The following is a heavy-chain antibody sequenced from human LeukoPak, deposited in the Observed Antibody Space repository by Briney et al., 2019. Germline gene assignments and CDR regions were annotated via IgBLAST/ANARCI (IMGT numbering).Heavy chain of an antibody. CDR3: AKGRRAPGTFDY. Sequence: PGGALRLSCAAGGVTFSGYAMSWVGEAPGKGLEWVSAISGSGGSTYYAGSVKGRFTISRDNSKNTLYLQMNSLRAEDTAVYYCAKGRRAPGTFDYWGQGTLVTVSS. D-gene: IGHD1-14*01. V-gene: IGHV3-23*01. CDR1: GVTFSGYA. CDR2: ISGSGGST. J-gene: IGHJ4*02.